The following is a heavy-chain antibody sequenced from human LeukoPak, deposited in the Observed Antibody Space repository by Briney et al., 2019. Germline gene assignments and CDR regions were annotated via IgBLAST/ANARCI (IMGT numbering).Heavy chain of an antibody. D-gene: IGHD1-14*01. CDR2: ISSDGSTT. V-gene: IGHV3-74*01. Sequence: GGSLRLSCAASGFTFSSYGMHWVRQAPGKGLVWVSRISSDGSTTNYADSVKGRFTISRDNANNTLYLQMNSLRAEDTAVYYCATGNDYWGQGTLVTVSS. CDR1: GFTFSSYG. J-gene: IGHJ4*02. CDR3: ATGNDY.